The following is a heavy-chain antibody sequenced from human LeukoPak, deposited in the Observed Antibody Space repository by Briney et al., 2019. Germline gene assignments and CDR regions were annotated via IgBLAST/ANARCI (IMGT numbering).Heavy chain of an antibody. CDR2: IKSDGSST. Sequence: PGGSLRLSCAASGFTFSSYAMSWVRQAPGKGLVWVSRIKSDGSSTTYADSVKGRFTISRDNAKNSLFLQMNSLRAEDTAVYYCARLWGRIAVAGTVDYWGQGTLVTVSS. CDR3: ARLWGRIAVAGTVDY. CDR1: GFTFSSYA. D-gene: IGHD6-19*01. J-gene: IGHJ4*02. V-gene: IGHV3-74*01.